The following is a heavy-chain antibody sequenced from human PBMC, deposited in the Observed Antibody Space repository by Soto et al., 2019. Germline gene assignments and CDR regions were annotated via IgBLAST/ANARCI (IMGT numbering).Heavy chain of an antibody. CDR1: EFTFSSYA. Sequence: QVQLVESGGGVVQPGESLRLSCAASEFTFSSYAMHWVRQAPGKGLEWVAVVSNDGSNKYYADSVKGRFTISRDNSKNARNLQMNSLRAEDTAVYYCAKDKGTNSRSYHALDVWGQGTTVTVSS. CDR3: AKDKGTNSRSYHALDV. CDR2: VSNDGSNK. V-gene: IGHV3-30*18. D-gene: IGHD2-8*01. J-gene: IGHJ6*02.